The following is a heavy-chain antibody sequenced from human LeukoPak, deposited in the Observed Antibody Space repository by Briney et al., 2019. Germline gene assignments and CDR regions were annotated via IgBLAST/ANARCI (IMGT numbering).Heavy chain of an antibody. D-gene: IGHD3-10*02. V-gene: IGHV3-30*02. CDR2: IRYDETNK. J-gene: IGHJ6*04. Sequence: GGSLRLSCTASGFSFSTYDMHWVRQAPGKGLEWVAFIRYDETNKYYADSVKGRFTISRDNAKNSLYLQMNSLRAEDTAVYYCAELGITMIGGVWGKGTTVTISS. CDR1: GFSFSTYD. CDR3: AELGITMIGGV.